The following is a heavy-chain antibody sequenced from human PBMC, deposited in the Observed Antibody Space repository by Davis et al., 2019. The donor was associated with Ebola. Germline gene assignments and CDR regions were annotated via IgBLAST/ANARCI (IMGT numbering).Heavy chain of an antibody. D-gene: IGHD4-17*01. Sequence: GESLKISCAASGFTFSSYGMSWVRQAPGKGLEWVANIKQDGSEKYYVDSVKGRFTISRDNAKNSLYLQMNSLRAEDTAVYYCARPWGDGYGDYLNFYYYYGMDVWGQGTTVTVSS. V-gene: IGHV3-7*03. CDR3: ARPWGDGYGDYLNFYYYYGMDV. CDR2: IKQDGSEK. CDR1: GFTFSSYG. J-gene: IGHJ6*02.